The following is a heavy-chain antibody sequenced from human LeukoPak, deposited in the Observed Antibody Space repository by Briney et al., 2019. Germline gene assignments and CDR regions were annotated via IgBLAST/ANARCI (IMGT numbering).Heavy chain of an antibody. CDR3: ARGGVDWSFDY. J-gene: IGHJ4*02. CDR2: IYSSGTT. D-gene: IGHD3/OR15-3a*01. V-gene: IGHV4-59*08. CDR1: GGSISGYY. Sequence: PSETLSLTCTVSGGSISGYYWTWIRQPPGKGLQWIGYIYSSGTTNYNPSLKSRVTISVDTSKNQFSLKLSSVTAADTAVYYCARGGVDWSFDYWGQGTLVTVSS.